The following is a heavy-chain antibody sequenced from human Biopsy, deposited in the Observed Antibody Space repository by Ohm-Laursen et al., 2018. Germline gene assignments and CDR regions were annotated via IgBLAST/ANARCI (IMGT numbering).Heavy chain of an antibody. CDR3: ARLSRLDDYWNDDPPDAFDV. D-gene: IGHD3-3*01. CDR2: ISNRGST. Sequence: SDTLSLTCTVSGDSISSDYWSWIRQPPRKALEWRGYISNRGSTNYNPSLRGRVTISVDTSKNQFSLKLSSVTAADPAVFFCARLSRLDDYWNDDPPDAFDVWGQGKMVTVSS. V-gene: IGHV4-59*07. CDR1: GDSISSDY. J-gene: IGHJ3*01.